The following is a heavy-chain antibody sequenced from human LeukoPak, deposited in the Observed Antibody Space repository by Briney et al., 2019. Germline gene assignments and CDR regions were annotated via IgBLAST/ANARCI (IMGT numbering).Heavy chain of an antibody. V-gene: IGHV3-23*01. CDR3: TKDPRAIVVVVTAHDAFDI. Sequence: GGSLRLSCAASGFTFSSYAMSWVRQAPGKGLEWVSAISGSGDSTHYADSVKGRFTISRDNSKNTLYLQMNSLRAEDTAVYYCTKDPRAIVVVVTAHDAFDIWGQGTMVTVSS. CDR1: GFTFSSYA. D-gene: IGHD2-15*01. CDR2: ISGSGDST. J-gene: IGHJ3*02.